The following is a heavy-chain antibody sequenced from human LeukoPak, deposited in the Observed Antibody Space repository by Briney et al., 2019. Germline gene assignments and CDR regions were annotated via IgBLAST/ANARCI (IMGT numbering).Heavy chain of an antibody. D-gene: IGHD3-22*01. Sequence: ASVKVSCKASGYIFTGYSMHWVRQAPGQGLEWMGWINPNSGGTNYAQKFQGRVTMTRDTSISTAYMELSSLRSDDTAVYYCARTQNYYDSSGYAYWGQGTLVTVPS. V-gene: IGHV1-2*02. CDR2: INPNSGGT. CDR1: GYIFTGYS. J-gene: IGHJ4*02. CDR3: ARTQNYYDSSGYAY.